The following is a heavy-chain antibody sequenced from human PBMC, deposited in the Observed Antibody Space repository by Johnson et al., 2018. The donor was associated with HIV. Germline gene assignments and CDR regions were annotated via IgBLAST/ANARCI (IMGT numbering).Heavy chain of an antibody. CDR1: GFTFSTYW. D-gene: IGHD6-13*01. V-gene: IGHV3-20*04. CDR2: ISWNSGSI. Sequence: VQLVESGGDVVQPGGSLRLSCAASGFTFSTYWMSWVRQAPGKGLEWVSGISWNSGSIGYADSVKGRFTISRDNAKNSLYQQMNSLRAEDTALYYCAKGRYSSSWYLAGAFDIWGQGTMVTVSS. CDR3: AKGRYSSSWYLAGAFDI. J-gene: IGHJ3*02.